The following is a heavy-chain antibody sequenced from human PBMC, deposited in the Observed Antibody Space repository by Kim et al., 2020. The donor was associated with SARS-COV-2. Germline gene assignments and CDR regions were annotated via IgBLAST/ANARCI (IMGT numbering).Heavy chain of an antibody. D-gene: IGHD2-2*01. V-gene: IGHV3-23*01. CDR2: VSGSGGSA. Sequence: GGSLRLSCVASGFSFSNYAITWVRQAPGKGLECVSSVSGSGGSAEYADSVKGRFIISRDNSRNTLYLQMNSLRPEDTAVYYCAKNYVVDFANYDYHYGLDVWGPGTTVTVSS. J-gene: IGHJ6*02. CDR3: AKNYVVDFANYDYHYGLDV. CDR1: GFSFSNYA.